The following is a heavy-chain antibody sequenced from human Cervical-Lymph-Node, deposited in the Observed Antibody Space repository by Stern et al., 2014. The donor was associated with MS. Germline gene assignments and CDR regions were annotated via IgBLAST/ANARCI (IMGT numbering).Heavy chain of an antibody. CDR2: IHDSGST. Sequence: QVQLVESGPGLVKPSQTLSLTCTVSGGSISSSGYYWSWIRQPADKGLEWIGRIHDSGSTYYNPSLKSRVTIPNDTAKNPFFLKLPSVTAADTAVYYCATTRWDLFTWNWFDPWGQGTLVTVSS. CDR1: GGSISSSGYY. D-gene: IGHD1-26*01. CDR3: ATTRWDLFTWNWFDP. J-gene: IGHJ5*02. V-gene: IGHV4-61*02.